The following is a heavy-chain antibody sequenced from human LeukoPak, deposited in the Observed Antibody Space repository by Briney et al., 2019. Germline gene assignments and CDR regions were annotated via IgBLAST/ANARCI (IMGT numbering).Heavy chain of an antibody. J-gene: IGHJ6*03. CDR3: ARDGERRLEPPTYYYYYYYMDV. CDR2: ISSNGGST. Sequence: GGTLRLSCAASGFTFSSYAMHWVRQAPGKGLEYVSAISSNGGSTYYANSVKGRFTISRDNSKNTLYLQMGSLRAEDMAVYYCARDGERRLEPPTYYYYYYYMDVWGKGTTVTVSS. CDR1: GFTFSSYA. V-gene: IGHV3-64*01. D-gene: IGHD1-1*01.